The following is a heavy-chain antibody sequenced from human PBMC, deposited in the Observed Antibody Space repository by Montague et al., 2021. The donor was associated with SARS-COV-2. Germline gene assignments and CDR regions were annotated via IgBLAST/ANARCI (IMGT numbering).Heavy chain of an antibody. D-gene: IGHD3-10*01. CDR1: EDSVSSNSAA. J-gene: IGHJ6*02. V-gene: IGHV6-1*01. CDR3: ARGLWFGELLSLYYYYGMDV. Sequence: CAISEDSVSSNSAAWNWIRQSPSRGLEWPGRTYYRSKWYNDYVVSVKSRITINPDTSKNQFSLQLNSVTPEDTAVYYCARGLWFGELLSLYYYYGMDVWGQGTTVTVSS. CDR2: TYYRSKWYN.